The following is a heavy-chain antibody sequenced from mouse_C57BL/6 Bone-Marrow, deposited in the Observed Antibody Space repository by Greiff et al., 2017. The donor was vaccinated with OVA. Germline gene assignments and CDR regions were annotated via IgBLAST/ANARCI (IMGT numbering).Heavy chain of an antibody. CDR3: ARGDGSSYGLAY. CDR2: IDPSDSYT. V-gene: IGHV1-50*01. D-gene: IGHD1-1*01. J-gene: IGHJ3*01. CDR1: GYTFTSYW. Sequence: QVQLQQPGAELVKPGASVKLSCKASGYTFTSYWMQWVKQRPGQGLEWIGEIDPSDSYTNYNQKFKGKATLTVDTSSSTAYMQLSSLTSEDSAVYYCARGDGSSYGLAYWGQGTLVTASA.